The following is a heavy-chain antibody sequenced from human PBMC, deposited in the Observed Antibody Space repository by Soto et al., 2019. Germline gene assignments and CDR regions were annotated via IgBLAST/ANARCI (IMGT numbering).Heavy chain of an antibody. CDR3: ASPLEGRQLAFDY. Sequence: SVKVSCKASGGTFSSYAISWVRQAPGQGLEWMGGIIPIFGTANYAQKFQGRVTITADESTSTAYMELSSLRSEDTAVYYCASPLEGRQLAFDYWGQGTLVTVSS. J-gene: IGHJ4*02. V-gene: IGHV1-69*13. D-gene: IGHD6-13*01. CDR2: IIPIFGTA. CDR1: GGTFSSYA.